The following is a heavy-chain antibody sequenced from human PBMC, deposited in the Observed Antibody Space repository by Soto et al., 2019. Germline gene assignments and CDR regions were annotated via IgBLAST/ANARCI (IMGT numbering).Heavy chain of an antibody. V-gene: IGHV4-59*01. CDR2: IYYSGST. D-gene: IGHD5-18*01. CDR3: AREARDTAMVTGTHFDY. CDR1: GGSISSYY. Sequence: ASETLSLTCTASGGSISSYYWSWIRQPPGKGLEWIGYIYYSGSTNYNPSLKSRVTISVDTSKNQFSLKLSSVTAADTALYYCAREARDTAMVTGTHFDYWGQGTLVTVSS. J-gene: IGHJ4*02.